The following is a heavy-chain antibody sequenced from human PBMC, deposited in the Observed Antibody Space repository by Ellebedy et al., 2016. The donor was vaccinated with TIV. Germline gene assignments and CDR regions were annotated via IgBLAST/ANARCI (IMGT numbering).Heavy chain of an antibody. Sequence: GESLKISXAASGFTFSSYAMSWVRQAPGKGLEWVLGISGSGGSTYYADSVKGRFTFSRDNSQNTLYLQMNNLRAEDTAVYYCAKATYYYDSSGYHTLYYFDYWGQGTLVSVSS. J-gene: IGHJ4*02. CDR1: GFTFSSYA. D-gene: IGHD3-22*01. CDR3: AKATYYYDSSGYHTLYYFDY. CDR2: ISGSGGST. V-gene: IGHV3-23*01.